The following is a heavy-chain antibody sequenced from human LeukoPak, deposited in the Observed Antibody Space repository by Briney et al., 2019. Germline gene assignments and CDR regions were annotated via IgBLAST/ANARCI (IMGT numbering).Heavy chain of an antibody. CDR3: AKDRVSPGFNWFDP. CDR2: INGRGDNT. V-gene: IGHV3-23*01. D-gene: IGHD2/OR15-2a*01. CDR1: GVIISSYA. J-gene: IGHJ5*02. Sequence: GGSLRLSCATSGVIISSYAMSWVRQAPGKGLEWVSAINGRGDNTYYADFVKGRFTISRDNSKSTVYLQMNSLRTEDTAVYYCAKDRVSPGFNWFDPWGQGTLVTVSS.